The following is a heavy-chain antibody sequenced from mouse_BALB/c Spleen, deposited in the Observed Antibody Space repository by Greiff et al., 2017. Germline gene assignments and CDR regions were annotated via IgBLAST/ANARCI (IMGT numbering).Heavy chain of an antibody. CDR1: GYTFTSYV. CDR3: ARSSMITVMDY. J-gene: IGHJ4*01. Sequence: EVKLQESGPELVKPGASVKMSCKASGYTFTSYVMHWVKQKPGQGLEWIGYINPYNDGTKYNEKFKGKATLTSDKSSSTAYMELSSLTSEDAAVYYCARSSMITVMDYWGQGTSVTVSS. V-gene: IGHV1-14*01. CDR2: INPYNDGT. D-gene: IGHD2-4*01.